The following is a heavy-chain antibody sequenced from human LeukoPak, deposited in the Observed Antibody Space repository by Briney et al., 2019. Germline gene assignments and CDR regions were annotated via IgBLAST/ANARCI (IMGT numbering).Heavy chain of an antibody. CDR2: IWHDGSKK. V-gene: IGHV3-33*01. CDR1: GFSFSNYG. D-gene: IGHD6-13*01. J-gene: IGHJ4*02. Sequence: QSGGSLRLSCEASGFSFSNYGMHWVRRAPGKGLEWVALIWHDGSKKYYGDSVMGRFTISRDNYKNTVDLQMNNLRAEDTAVYYCARWGIAAAGANDYWGQGILVTVSS. CDR3: ARWGIAAAGANDY.